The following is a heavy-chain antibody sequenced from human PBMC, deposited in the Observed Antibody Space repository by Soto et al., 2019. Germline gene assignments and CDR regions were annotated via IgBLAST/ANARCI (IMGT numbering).Heavy chain of an antibody. J-gene: IGHJ1*01. D-gene: IGHD6-13*01. CDR2: INWNSGSI. CDR3: VKDESINWYSGHFRH. V-gene: IGHV3-9*01. Sequence: EVQLVESGGGLVQLGRSLRLSCAASGFTFDDYAMHWVRQVPGKGLEWVSGINWNSGSIGYADSVKGRFAISRDNAKNSLHLQMNSLRAEDTAFYYCVKDESINWYSGHFRHWGQGTLVTVSS. CDR1: GFTFDDYA.